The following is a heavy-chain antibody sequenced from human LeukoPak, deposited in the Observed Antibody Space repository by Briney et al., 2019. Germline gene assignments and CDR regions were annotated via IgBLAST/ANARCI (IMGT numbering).Heavy chain of an antibody. Sequence: SETLSLTCTVSSGSISSSSYYWGWIRQPPGKGLEWIGEINHSGSTNYNPSLKSRVTISVDTSKNQFSLKLSSVTAADTAVYYCARGHSYDLHWGQGTLVTVS. CDR2: INHSGST. V-gene: IGHV4-39*07. D-gene: IGHD5-12*01. J-gene: IGHJ4*02. CDR1: SGSISSSSYY. CDR3: ARGHSYDLH.